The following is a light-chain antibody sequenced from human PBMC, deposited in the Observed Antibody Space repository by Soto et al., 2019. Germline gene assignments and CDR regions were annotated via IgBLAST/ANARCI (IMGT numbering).Light chain of an antibody. Sequence: QPGLSQPASVSGSPGNSITISCTGTSRDVGNYKYVSWYQQHPGKAPKLMIYEVSNRPSGVSNRFSGSKSGNTASLTISGLQAEDETDYYCFSYTSSGTYVFGTGTKV. CDR2: EVS. CDR1: SRDVGNYKY. CDR3: FSYTSSGTYV. V-gene: IGLV2-14*01. J-gene: IGLJ1*01.